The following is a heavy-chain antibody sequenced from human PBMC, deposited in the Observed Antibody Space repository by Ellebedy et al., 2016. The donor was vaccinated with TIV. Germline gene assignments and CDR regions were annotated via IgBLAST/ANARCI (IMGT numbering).Heavy chain of an antibody. D-gene: IGHD6-13*01. Sequence: GGSLRLSXAASGFTFSSYAMSWVRQAPGKGLEWVSAISGSGGSTYYADSVKGRFTISRDNSKNTLYLQMNSLRAEDTAVYYCAKTPGIAAAGTFGYFDYWGQGTLVTVSS. CDR1: GFTFSSYA. CDR3: AKTPGIAAAGTFGYFDY. CDR2: ISGSGGST. J-gene: IGHJ4*02. V-gene: IGHV3-23*01.